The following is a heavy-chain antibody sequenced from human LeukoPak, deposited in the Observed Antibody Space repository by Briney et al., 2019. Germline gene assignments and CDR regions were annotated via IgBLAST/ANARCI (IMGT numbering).Heavy chain of an antibody. Sequence: GGSLGLSCAASGFTFSSYSMNWVRQAPGKGLEWVSSISSSSSYIYYADSVKGRFTISRDNAKNSLYLQMNSLRAEDTAVYYCARDRFVTMVRGAHLNTNWFDPWGQGTLVTVSS. CDR1: GFTFSSYS. CDR3: ARDRFVTMVRGAHLNTNWFDP. D-gene: IGHD3-10*01. CDR2: ISSSSSYI. V-gene: IGHV3-21*01. J-gene: IGHJ5*02.